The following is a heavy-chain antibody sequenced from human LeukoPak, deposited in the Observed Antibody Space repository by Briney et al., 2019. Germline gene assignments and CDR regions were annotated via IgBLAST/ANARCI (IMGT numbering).Heavy chain of an antibody. V-gene: IGHV4-39*01. Sequence: SETLSLTCTVSGGSISSSSYYWGWIRQPPGKGLEWIGSIYYSGSTYYNPSLKSRVTISVDTSKNQFSLKLSSVTAADTAVYYCARHRLAYCGGDCYPYYFDYWGQGTLVTVSS. D-gene: IGHD2-21*02. CDR3: ARHRLAYCGGDCYPYYFDY. CDR1: GGSISSSSYY. J-gene: IGHJ4*02. CDR2: IYYSGST.